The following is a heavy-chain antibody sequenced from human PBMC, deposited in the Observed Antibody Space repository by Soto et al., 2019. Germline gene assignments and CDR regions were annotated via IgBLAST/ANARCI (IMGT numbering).Heavy chain of an antibody. J-gene: IGHJ3*02. CDR3: ASTPGYCSGGSCSAGAFDI. D-gene: IGHD2-15*01. CDR1: GCSISSYY. Sequence: PSETLSLTCTVSGCSISSYYWSWIRQPPGKGLEWIGYIYYSGSTNYNPSLKSRVTISVDTSKNQFSLKLSSVTAADTAVYYCASTPGYCSGGSCSAGAFDIWGQGTMVTVSS. CDR2: IYYSGST. V-gene: IGHV4-59*01.